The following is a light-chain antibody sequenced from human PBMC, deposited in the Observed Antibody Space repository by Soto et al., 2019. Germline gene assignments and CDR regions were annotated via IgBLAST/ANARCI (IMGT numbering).Light chain of an antibody. V-gene: IGKV1-27*01. CDR2: AAS. CDR3: QKYNSAPRT. Sequence: DIQMTQSPSSLSASVGDRVTITCRASQDITNYLAWYQQKPGKVPKLLIYAASTLQSGVPPRFSGSGSGTDFTLTIISLQPEDVATYYCQKYNSAPRTFGQGTKVDIK. J-gene: IGKJ1*01. CDR1: QDITNY.